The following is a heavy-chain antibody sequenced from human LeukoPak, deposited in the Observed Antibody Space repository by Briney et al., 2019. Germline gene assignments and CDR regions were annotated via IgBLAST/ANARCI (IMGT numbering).Heavy chain of an antibody. Sequence: GGSLRLSCAASGFTFDDYAMHWVRQAPGKGLEWVSGISWNSGSIGYADSVKGRFTISRDNAKNSLFLQMNSQRVEDTAVYYCARKTGDDWGQGILVTVSS. CDR2: ISWNSGSI. V-gene: IGHV3-9*01. D-gene: IGHD1-1*01. CDR3: ARKTGDD. J-gene: IGHJ4*02. CDR1: GFTFDDYA.